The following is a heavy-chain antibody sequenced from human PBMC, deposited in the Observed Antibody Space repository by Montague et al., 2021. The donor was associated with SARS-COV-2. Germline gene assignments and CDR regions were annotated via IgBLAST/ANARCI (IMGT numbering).Heavy chain of an antibody. CDR1: GFTFSDSY. CDR2: MSSSGHFA. D-gene: IGHD1-26*01. J-gene: IGHJ6*02. V-gene: IGHV3-11*06. Sequence: SLRLSCAASGFTFSDSYMSWVRQAPGRGLEWIAYMSSSGHFASYADSVKGRFTISRDNAKNSLYLQMNSLRAEDTAMYYCARGLWGAQSGMDVWGQGTTVTVSS. CDR3: ARGLWGAQSGMDV.